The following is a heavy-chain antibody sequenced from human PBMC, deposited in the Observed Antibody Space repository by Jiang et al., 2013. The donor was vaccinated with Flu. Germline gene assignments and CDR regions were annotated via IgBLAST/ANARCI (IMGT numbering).Heavy chain of an antibody. J-gene: IGHJ6*02. CDR2: IYYSGST. V-gene: IGHV4-39*01. Sequence: GSGLVKPSETLSLTCTVSGGSISSSSYYWGWIRQPPGKGLEWIGSIYYSGSTYYNPSLKSRVTISVDTSKNQFSLKLSSVTAADTAVYYCARHSPFEYYYYYYGMDVWGQGTTVTVSS. D-gene: IGHD3-16*01. CDR3: ARHSPFEYYYYYYGMDV. CDR1: GGSISSSSYY.